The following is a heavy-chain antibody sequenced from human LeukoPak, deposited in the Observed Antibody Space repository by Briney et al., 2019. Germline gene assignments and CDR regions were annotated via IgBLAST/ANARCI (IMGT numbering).Heavy chain of an antibody. CDR1: GFTFSNYG. D-gene: IGHD6-19*01. CDR2: MSGSGGTT. CDR3: AKELVIFSVAGTLDY. Sequence: GGSLRLSCAASGFTFSNYGMSWVRQAPGKGLEWVSFMSGSGGTTDYSDSVKGRFTISRDNSRNTLYLQMSSLRAEGTAVYYCAKELVIFSVAGTLDYWGQGTLVTVSS. J-gene: IGHJ4*02. V-gene: IGHV3-23*01.